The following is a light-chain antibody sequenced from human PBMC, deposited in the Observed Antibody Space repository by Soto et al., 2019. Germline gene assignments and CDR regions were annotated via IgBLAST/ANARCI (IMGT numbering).Light chain of an antibody. J-gene: IGKJ1*01. CDR2: GAS. V-gene: IGKV3-15*01. CDR1: QSVRSK. Sequence: EIVLTQSPATLSVSPGERATLSCRASQSVRSKVAWYQQKPGQAPRLLIFGASTRATNIPARFSGSGSGTEFTLTISSLQSEDFAVYYCQQYNNWPPWTFGQGTMVDIK. CDR3: QQYNNWPPWT.